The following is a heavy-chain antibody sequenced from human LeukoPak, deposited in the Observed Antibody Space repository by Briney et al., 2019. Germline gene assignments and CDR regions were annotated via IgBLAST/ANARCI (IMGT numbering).Heavy chain of an antibody. V-gene: IGHV4-4*07. J-gene: IGHJ4*02. CDR1: GGSISTYY. CDR3: ARVSDTLTGFDY. CDR2: IYASGNT. Sequence: TSETLSLTCTVSGGSISTYYWSLIRQPAGKGLEWIGRIYASGNTNYNPSLKSRVTMSVDTSKNQFSLKLSSVTAADTAEYYCARVSDTLTGFDYWGQGTLVTVSS. D-gene: IGHD3-9*01.